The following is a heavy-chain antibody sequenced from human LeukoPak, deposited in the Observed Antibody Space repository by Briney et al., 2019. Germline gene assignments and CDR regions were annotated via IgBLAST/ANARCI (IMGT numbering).Heavy chain of an antibody. V-gene: IGHV1-2*02. D-gene: IGHD3-22*01. CDR2: INPNSGGT. Sequence: ASVKASCKASGYTFTGYYMHWVRQAPGQGLEWMGWINPNSGGTNYAQKFQGRVTMTRDTSISTAYMELSRLRSDDTAVYYCARDPGDYDSSGYSSAIDYWGQGTLVTVSS. J-gene: IGHJ4*02. CDR1: GYTFTGYY. CDR3: ARDPGDYDSSGYSSAIDY.